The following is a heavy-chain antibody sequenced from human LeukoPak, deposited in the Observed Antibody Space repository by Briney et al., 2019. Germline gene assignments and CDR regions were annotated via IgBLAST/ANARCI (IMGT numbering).Heavy chain of an antibody. CDR3: AREVSASGWSWFDP. V-gene: IGHV4-59*02. D-gene: IGHD6-13*01. CDR1: GGSVSSHY. Sequence: PSETLSLTCTVSGGSVSSHYWSWIRKPPGKGLEWIGYISYSGSTNYNPSLKSRVTISEDTSKNQVSLNLGSVTAADTAVYYCAREVSASGWSWFDPWGQGTLVIVSS. CDR2: ISYSGST. J-gene: IGHJ5*02.